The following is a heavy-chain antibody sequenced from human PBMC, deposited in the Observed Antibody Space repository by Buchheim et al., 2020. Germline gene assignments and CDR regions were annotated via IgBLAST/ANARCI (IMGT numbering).Heavy chain of an antibody. D-gene: IGHD3-16*01. J-gene: IGHJ4*02. Sequence: EVQLLESGGGLVQPGGSLRLSCAASGFTFSSYAMTWVRQAPGKGLEWVLAISASGDNIYYTDSVKGRFTISRDNSKNTLYLQMNSLRAEDTAVYYCAKDFGKDYFDYWGQGTL. CDR3: AKDFGKDYFDY. CDR1: GFTFSSYA. V-gene: IGHV3-23*01. CDR2: ISASGDNI.